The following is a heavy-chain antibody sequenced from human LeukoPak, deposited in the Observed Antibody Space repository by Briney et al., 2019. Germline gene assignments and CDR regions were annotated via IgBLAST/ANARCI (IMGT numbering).Heavy chain of an antibody. J-gene: IGHJ4*02. Sequence: GGSLILSCAASGFTFDDYAMHWVRQAPGKGLEWVSLISGDGGSTYYADSVKGRFTISRDNSKNSLYLQMNSLRTEDTVLYYCAKEGGAVYSSSWYDYWGQGTLVTVSS. CDR3: AKEGGAVYSSSWYDY. CDR1: GFTFDDYA. V-gene: IGHV3-43*02. D-gene: IGHD6-13*01. CDR2: ISGDGGST.